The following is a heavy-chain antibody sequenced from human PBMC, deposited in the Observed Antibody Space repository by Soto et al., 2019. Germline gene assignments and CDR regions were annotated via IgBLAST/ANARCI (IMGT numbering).Heavy chain of an antibody. V-gene: IGHV3-23*01. D-gene: IGHD3-3*01. J-gene: IGHJ4*02. CDR1: GFTFSSYA. Sequence: PGGSLRLSCAASGFTFSSYAMSWVRQAPGKGLEWVSAISGSGGSTYYADSVKGRFTISRDNSKNTLYLQMNSLRAEDTAVYYCAKLLIGRFLEWSDPPFDYWGQGTLVTVSS. CDR3: AKLLIGRFLEWSDPPFDY. CDR2: ISGSGGST.